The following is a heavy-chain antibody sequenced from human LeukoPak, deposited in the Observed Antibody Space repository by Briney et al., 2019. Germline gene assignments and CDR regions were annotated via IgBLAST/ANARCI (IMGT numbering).Heavy chain of an antibody. CDR3: AQQPVNTAAFDI. CDR1: GGSINAYY. Sequence: PSETLSLTCTVSGGSINAYYWSWIRQPPGKGLEWIAYVRDNGENNYNPSLKSRVAISVDTANNQISLRLNFVTAADTAIYSCAQQPVNTAAFDIWGLGTMVTVSS. CDR2: VRDNGEN. D-gene: IGHD5-18*01. V-gene: IGHV4-59*08. J-gene: IGHJ3*02.